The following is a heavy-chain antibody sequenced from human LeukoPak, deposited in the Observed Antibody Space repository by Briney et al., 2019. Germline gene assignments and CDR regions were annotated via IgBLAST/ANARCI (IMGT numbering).Heavy chain of an antibody. D-gene: IGHD3-10*01. Sequence: AGGSLRLSCVASGFRFDDKAMHWVRQAPGKGLEWVSGISWNSGYMGYADSVKGRFTISRDNAKNSLYLQMNSLRAEDTALYYCAKTMVRGVITRPFDYWGQGTLVTVSS. CDR2: ISWNSGYM. J-gene: IGHJ4*02. CDR1: GFRFDDKA. V-gene: IGHV3-9*01. CDR3: AKTMVRGVITRPFDY.